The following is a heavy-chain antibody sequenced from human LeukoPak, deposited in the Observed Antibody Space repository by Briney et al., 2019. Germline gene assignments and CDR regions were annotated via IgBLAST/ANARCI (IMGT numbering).Heavy chain of an antibody. CDR2: IYYNGTT. CDR3: ARVLRPRAYEYYFDY. D-gene: IGHD3-3*01. J-gene: IGHJ4*02. V-gene: IGHV4-59*01. Sequence: SESLSLTCTVSGSSINTYYLRWVRQPPGKGLEWIGYIYYNGTTSYNPSIKTRVTIPIDTYKNQFSLKLRSVTAADTAVYYYARVLRPRAYEYYFDYWGQGTLVTVSS. CDR1: GSSINTYY.